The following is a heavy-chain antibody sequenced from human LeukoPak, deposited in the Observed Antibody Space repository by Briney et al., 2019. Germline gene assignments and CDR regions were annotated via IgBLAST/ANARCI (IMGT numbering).Heavy chain of an antibody. Sequence: GASVKVSCKASGYTFTGYYMHWVRQAPGRGLEWMGWINPNSGGTNYAQKFQGRVTMTRDTSISTAYMELSRLRSDDTAVYYCARVIDDSSGYSDYYGMDVWGQGTTVTVSS. CDR1: GYTFTGYY. CDR2: INPNSGGT. CDR3: ARVIDDSSGYSDYYGMDV. D-gene: IGHD3-22*01. V-gene: IGHV1-2*02. J-gene: IGHJ6*02.